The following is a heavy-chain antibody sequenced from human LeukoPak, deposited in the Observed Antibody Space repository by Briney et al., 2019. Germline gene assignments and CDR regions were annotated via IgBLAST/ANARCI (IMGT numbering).Heavy chain of an antibody. CDR1: GFTVSSNY. V-gene: IGHV3-74*01. CDR3: AKDPFAGY. D-gene: IGHD2/OR15-2a*01. J-gene: IGHJ4*02. Sequence: GGSLRLSCAASGFTVSSNYMSWVRQAPGKGLEWVSRINSDGSSTSYADSVKGRFTISRDNAKNTLYLQMNSLRAEDTAVYYCAKDPFAGYWGQGTLVTVSS. CDR2: INSDGSST.